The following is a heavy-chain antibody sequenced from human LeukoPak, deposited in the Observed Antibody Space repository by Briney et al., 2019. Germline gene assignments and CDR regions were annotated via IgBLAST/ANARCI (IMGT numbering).Heavy chain of an antibody. CDR2: INHSGST. Sequence: SETLSLTCAVYGGSFSGYYWSWIRQPPGKGLEWIGEINHSGSTNYNPSLKSRVTISVDTSKNQFSLTLSSVTAADTAVSYCARFARASGYWAQGPLVTVSS. CDR3: ARFARASGY. CDR1: GGSFSGYY. D-gene: IGHD3-10*01. V-gene: IGHV4-34*01. J-gene: IGHJ4*02.